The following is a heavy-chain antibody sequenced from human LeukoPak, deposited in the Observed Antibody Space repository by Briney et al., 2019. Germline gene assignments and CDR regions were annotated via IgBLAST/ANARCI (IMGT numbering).Heavy chain of an antibody. J-gene: IGHJ1*01. CDR3: AKTEWELPSAEFFQH. CDR2: LSGTGSRT. CDR1: GFTFSSYA. Sequence: GGPLRLSCAASGFTFSSYAMSWVRQAPGKGLEWVSALSGTGSRTYYADSVKGRFTISRDNSKNTLYLQMNSLRAEDTAVYYCAKTEWELPSAEFFQHWGQGTLVTVSS. D-gene: IGHD1-26*01. V-gene: IGHV3-23*01.